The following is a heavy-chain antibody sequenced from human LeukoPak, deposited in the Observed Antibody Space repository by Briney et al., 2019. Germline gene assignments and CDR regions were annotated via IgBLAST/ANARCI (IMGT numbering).Heavy chain of an antibody. V-gene: IGHV4-4*07. CDR2: IYHSGST. J-gene: IGHJ4*02. CDR1: GGSISSYY. Sequence: SETLSLTCTVSGGSISSYYWSWIRQPAGKGLEWIGSIYHSGSTYYNPSLKSRVTISVDTSKNQFSLKLSSVTAADTAAYYCARESADYYDSRIFDYWGQGTLVTVSS. CDR3: ARESADYYDSRIFDY. D-gene: IGHD3-22*01.